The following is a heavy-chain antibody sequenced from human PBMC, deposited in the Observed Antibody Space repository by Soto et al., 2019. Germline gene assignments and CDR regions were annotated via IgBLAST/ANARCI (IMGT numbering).Heavy chain of an antibody. CDR2: ITASGDRT. Sequence: GGSLRLSCAASGFTFSNYAMNWVRQAPGKGLEWVSAITASGDRTYYADSVKGRFTISRDNSKNTLYVQMNSLRVEDTALYYCATRDPGYCSGGSYHRGMDVWGQGTTVTVSS. CDR3: ATRDPGYCSGGSYHRGMDV. D-gene: IGHD2-15*01. CDR1: GFTFSNYA. J-gene: IGHJ6*02. V-gene: IGHV3-23*01.